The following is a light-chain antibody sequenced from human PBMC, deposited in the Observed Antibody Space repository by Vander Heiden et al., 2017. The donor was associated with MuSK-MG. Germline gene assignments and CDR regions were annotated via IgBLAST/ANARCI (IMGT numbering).Light chain of an antibody. J-gene: IGKJ2*01. CDR1: QSVSSVC. Sequence: EIVMTQYPGTLYLSPRERATLSCRASQSVSSVCLAWYQQKPGQAPRLLIYGSSNRSTGIPDRFSGSGSATDFTLTISKREPEDFAVYYCQQDSSLPNTFGLGTMLDIK. CDR3: QQDSSLPNT. CDR2: GSS. V-gene: IGKV3-20*01.